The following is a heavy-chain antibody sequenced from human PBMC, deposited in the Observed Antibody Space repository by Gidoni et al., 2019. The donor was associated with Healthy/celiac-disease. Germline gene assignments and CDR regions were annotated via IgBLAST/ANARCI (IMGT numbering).Heavy chain of an antibody. V-gene: IGHV3-23*01. Sequence: EVQLLESGGGLVQPGGSLRLPCAASGFTFSSYAMSWVRQAPGKGLEWVSAISGSGGSTYYADSVKGRFTISRDNSKNTLYLQMNSLRAEDTAVYYCTSHLRSYDSGAFDIWGQGTMVTVSS. CDR3: TSHLRSYDSGAFDI. CDR1: GFTFSSYA. J-gene: IGHJ3*02. D-gene: IGHD3-3*01. CDR2: ISGSGGST.